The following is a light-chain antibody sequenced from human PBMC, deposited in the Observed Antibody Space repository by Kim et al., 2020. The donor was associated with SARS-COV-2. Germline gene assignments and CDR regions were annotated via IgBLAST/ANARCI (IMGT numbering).Light chain of an antibody. V-gene: IGLV8-61*01. CDR2: STN. CDR1: SGSVSTSYY. CDR3: VLYMGSGISV. Sequence: QAVVTQEPSFSVSPGGTVTLTCGLSSGSVSTSYYPSWYQQTPGQAPRTLIYSTNTRSSGVPDRFSGPILGNKAALTITRAQADDESDYYCVLYMGSGISVFGGGTRLTVL. J-gene: IGLJ2*01.